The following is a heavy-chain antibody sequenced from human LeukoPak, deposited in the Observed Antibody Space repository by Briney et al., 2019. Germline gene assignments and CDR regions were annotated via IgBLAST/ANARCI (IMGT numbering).Heavy chain of an antibody. J-gene: IGHJ4*02. CDR3: TNQPILAGSNDS. D-gene: IGHD3-9*01. Sequence: PGGSMRLSCATSGFTFNTYAMNWVRQAPGKGLERVSTINDAGRTTYYADSVKGRFTISRDNSKNTVYLQMNNLRAEDTALYYCTNQPILAGSNDSWGQGTLVTVS. V-gene: IGHV3-23*01. CDR2: INDAGRTT. CDR1: GFTFNTYA.